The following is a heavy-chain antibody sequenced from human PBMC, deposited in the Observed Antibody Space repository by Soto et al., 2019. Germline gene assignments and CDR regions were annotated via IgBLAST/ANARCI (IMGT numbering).Heavy chain of an antibody. CDR2: ISYDGSNK. J-gene: IGHJ6*02. CDR1: GFTFSSYG. D-gene: IGHD2-2*01. Sequence: QVQLVESGGGVVQPGRSLRLSCAASGFTFSSYGMHWVRQAPGKGLEWVAVISYDGSNKYYADSVKGRFTISRDNSKNTLYLQMNSLRAEDTAVYYCWVVVPAANYGMDVWGQGTTVTVSS. CDR3: WVVVPAANYGMDV. V-gene: IGHV3-30*03.